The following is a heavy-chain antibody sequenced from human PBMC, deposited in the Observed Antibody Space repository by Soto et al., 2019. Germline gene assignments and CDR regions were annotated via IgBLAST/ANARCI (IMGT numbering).Heavy chain of an antibody. CDR3: ARLEGLATISYYFDF. CDR1: GGSISSYY. V-gene: IGHV4-59*08. J-gene: IGHJ4*02. D-gene: IGHD5-12*01. CDR2: ISYSGST. Sequence: PSETLSLTCTVSGGSISSYYWSWIRQPPGKGLEWIGYISYSGSTNYNPSLKSRLTISVATSKSQFSLKLNSVTAADSAVYFCARLEGLATISYYFDFWGPGALVTVSS.